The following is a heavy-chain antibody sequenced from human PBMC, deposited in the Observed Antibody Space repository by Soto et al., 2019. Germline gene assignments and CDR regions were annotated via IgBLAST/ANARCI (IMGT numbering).Heavy chain of an antibody. V-gene: IGHV3-7*03. CDR3: TRKRFGMDV. CDR2: IKEDGSEK. Sequence: GGSLRLSCAASGFTFSNSWMSWVRQAPGKGLEWVANIKEDGSEKDYVDPVKGRFTITRDNAKNSLYLQMNNLRAEDTAVYFCTRKRFGMDVCGQGTTVTVYS. J-gene: IGHJ6*02. CDR1: GFTFSNSW.